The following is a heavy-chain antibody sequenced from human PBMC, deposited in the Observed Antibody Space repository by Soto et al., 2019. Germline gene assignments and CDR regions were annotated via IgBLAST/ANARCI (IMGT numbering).Heavy chain of an antibody. D-gene: IGHD6-6*01. CDR1: GYTFTSYG. J-gene: IGHJ5*02. V-gene: IGHV1-18*04. Sequence: ASVKVSCKASGYTFTSYGITWVRQAPGQGLEWMGWISAYNGDTNYAQKVQGRVTMTTDTSTSAVYMELKSLKSADTAVYFCARDQEYSTSGLYWFDLWGQGTLVTVSS. CDR2: ISAYNGDT. CDR3: ARDQEYSTSGLYWFDL.